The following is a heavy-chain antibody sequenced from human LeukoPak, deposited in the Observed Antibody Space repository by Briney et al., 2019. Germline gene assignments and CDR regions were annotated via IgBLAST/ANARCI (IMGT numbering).Heavy chain of an antibody. Sequence: SQTLSLTCTVSGGSISSHYWSWVRQPPGKGLEWIGYISYSGSTYYNPSLKSRVTISLDTSKNQFSLILSSVTAADTAVYYCARDRWFGELLSLGWYFDLWGRGTLVTVSS. D-gene: IGHD3-10*01. CDR1: GGSISSHY. V-gene: IGHV4-30-4*01. J-gene: IGHJ2*01. CDR3: ARDRWFGELLSLGWYFDL. CDR2: ISYSGST.